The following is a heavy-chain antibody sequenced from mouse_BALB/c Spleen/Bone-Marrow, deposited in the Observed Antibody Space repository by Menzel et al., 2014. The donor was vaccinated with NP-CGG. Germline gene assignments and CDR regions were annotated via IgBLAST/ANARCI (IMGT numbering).Heavy chain of an antibody. Sequence: VQLQQSGGDLVKPGGSLKLSCAASGFTFSSYGMSWARQTPDKRLEWVATLNNGGTYTYYPDSVKGRFAISRDNAKNTLYLQMSNLKSEDTAMYYCALNWDSAYWGQGTLVTVSA. CDR2: LNNGGTYT. CDR3: ALNWDSAY. V-gene: IGHV5-6*01. J-gene: IGHJ3*01. D-gene: IGHD4-1*02. CDR1: GFTFSSYG.